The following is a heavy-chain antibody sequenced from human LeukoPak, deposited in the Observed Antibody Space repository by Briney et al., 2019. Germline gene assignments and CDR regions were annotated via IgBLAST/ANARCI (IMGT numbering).Heavy chain of an antibody. CDR2: ISGSGGST. D-gene: IGHD3-16*02. V-gene: IGHV3-23*01. J-gene: IGHJ6*03. CDR1: GFTFSSYD. CDR3: AKAGGYDYVWGSYRYYYYVDV. Sequence: GGSLRLSCAASGFTFSSYDMSWVRQAPGKGLEWVSAISGSGGSTYYADSVKGRFTISRDNSKNTLYLQMNSLRAEDTAVYYCAKAGGYDYVWGSYRYYYYVDVWGKGTTVTVSS.